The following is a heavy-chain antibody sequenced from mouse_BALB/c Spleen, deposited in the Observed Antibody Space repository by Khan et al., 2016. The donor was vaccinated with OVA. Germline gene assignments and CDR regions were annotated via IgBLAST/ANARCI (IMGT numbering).Heavy chain of an antibody. D-gene: IGHD4-1*01. J-gene: IGHJ3*01. Sequence: VQLQQSGPELVEPGASVKMSCKASGYTFTNYVMHWVKQKPGQGLEWIGYINPDNAGTRYNETFKGKATLTSDISSTPAYMELSSLTSEDSAVFDGAREASSWDFSFPYWGQGTLVTVAA. CDR1: GYTFTNYV. CDR2: INPDNAGT. CDR3: AREASSWDFSFPY. V-gene: IGHV1S136*01.